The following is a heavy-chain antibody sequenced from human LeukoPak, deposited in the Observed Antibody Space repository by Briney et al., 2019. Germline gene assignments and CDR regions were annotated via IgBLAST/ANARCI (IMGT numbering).Heavy chain of an antibody. CDR3: ARARYTYYFDY. D-gene: IGHD1-14*01. Sequence: PSETLSLTCTVSGGSISSYYWSWIRQPPGKGLEWIGYIYYSGSTNYNPSLKSRVTISVDTSKNQFPLKLSSVTAADTAVYYCARARYTYYFDYWGQGTLVTVSS. J-gene: IGHJ4*02. CDR2: IYYSGST. CDR1: GGSISSYY. V-gene: IGHV4-59*01.